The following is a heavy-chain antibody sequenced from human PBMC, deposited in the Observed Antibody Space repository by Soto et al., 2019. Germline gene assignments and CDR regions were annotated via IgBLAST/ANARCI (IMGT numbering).Heavy chain of an antibody. Sequence: EVQLLESGGGLVQPGGSLRLSCGASGFTFSNYAMSWVRQAPGKGLEWVSSISGTGGSTYYADSVKGRFTISRDNSKNTVVVQMNSLRAEDTAVYYCAKDLMAAGTPNNWGQGTLVTVSS. CDR2: ISGTGGST. D-gene: IGHD6-13*01. CDR3: AKDLMAAGTPNN. V-gene: IGHV3-23*01. J-gene: IGHJ4*02. CDR1: GFTFSNYA.